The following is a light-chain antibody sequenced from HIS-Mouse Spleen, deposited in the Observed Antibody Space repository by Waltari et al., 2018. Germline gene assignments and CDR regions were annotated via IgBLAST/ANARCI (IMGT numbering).Light chain of an antibody. CDR1: ALQTKY. Sequence: SYELTQPPSVSVSPGQTARITCSGDALQTKYDSWYQQKSGQAPVLVIYEDSKRPSGIPERFSGSSSGTMATLTISGAQVEDEADYYCYSTDSSGNHRVFGGGTKLTVL. CDR2: EDS. CDR3: YSTDSSGNHRV. V-gene: IGLV3-10*01. J-gene: IGLJ2*01.